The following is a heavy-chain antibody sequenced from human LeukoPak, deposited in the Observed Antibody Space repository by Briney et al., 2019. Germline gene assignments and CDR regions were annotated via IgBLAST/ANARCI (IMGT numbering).Heavy chain of an antibody. Sequence: SETLSLTCTVSGYSISSGYYWGWIRQPPGKGLEWIGSIYHSGSTYYNPSLKSRVTISVDTFKNQFSLKLSSVTAADTAVYYCAANHYYDSRGRDYWGQGTLVTVSS. CDR3: AANHYYDSRGRDY. D-gene: IGHD3-22*01. V-gene: IGHV4-38-2*02. CDR2: IYHSGST. CDR1: GYSISSGYY. J-gene: IGHJ4*02.